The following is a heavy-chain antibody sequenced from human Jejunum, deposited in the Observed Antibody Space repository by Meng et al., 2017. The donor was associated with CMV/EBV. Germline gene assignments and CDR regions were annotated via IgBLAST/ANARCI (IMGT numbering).Heavy chain of an antibody. CDR1: GYTFSTYT. Sequence: QVQLLQSGAELKNPGASRKFSCKASGYTFSTYTINWVRQAHGRGLEWMGWISTNTGTPTYTQGFTGRFVFSLDTSVSTAYLQISSLKAEDTAVYYCARGGNFDPWGQGTLVTVSS. J-gene: IGHJ5*02. V-gene: IGHV7-4-1*02. CDR3: ARGGNFDP. CDR2: ISTNTGTP. D-gene: IGHD2/OR15-2a*01.